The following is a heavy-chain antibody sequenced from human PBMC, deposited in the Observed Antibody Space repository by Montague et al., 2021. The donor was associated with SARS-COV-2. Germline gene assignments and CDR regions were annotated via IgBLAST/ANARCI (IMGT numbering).Heavy chain of an antibody. D-gene: IGHD2-15*01. J-gene: IGHJ3*02. Sequence: CAISGDSVSINTATWNWIRQSPSRRLEWLGGTYYRSKCYHDYAISLKSRITINPDTSKNQFSLQLSSVAPEDTAVFYCARTTTRMLYPENAFDIWGQGTMVTVSS. CDR3: ARTTTRMLYPENAFDI. CDR1: GDSVSINTAT. V-gene: IGHV6-1*01. CDR2: TYYRSKCYH.